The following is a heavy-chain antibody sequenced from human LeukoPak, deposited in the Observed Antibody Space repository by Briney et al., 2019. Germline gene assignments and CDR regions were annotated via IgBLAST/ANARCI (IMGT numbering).Heavy chain of an antibody. V-gene: IGHV3-74*01. J-gene: IGHJ3*02. CDR1: GFTFTNYW. CDR2: VNSDGTNT. Sequence: GGSLRLSCAASGFTFTNYWMHWVRQAPGKGLVWVSRVNSDGTNTIYADSVKGRFTTSRDNAKNTLYLQLSSLRAEDTAVYYCARGGEDHAFDIWGQGTMVTVSS. D-gene: IGHD3-16*01. CDR3: ARGGEDHAFDI.